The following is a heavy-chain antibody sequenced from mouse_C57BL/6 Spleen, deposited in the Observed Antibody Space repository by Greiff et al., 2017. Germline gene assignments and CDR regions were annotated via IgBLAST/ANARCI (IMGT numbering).Heavy chain of an antibody. D-gene: IGHD1-1*01. J-gene: IGHJ1*03. Sequence: EVMLVESGGGLVKPGGSLKLSCAASGFTFSSYTMSWVRQTPEKRLEWVATISGGGGNTYYPDSVKGRFTISRDNAKNTLYLQMSSLRSEDTALYYCARQNYYGSSFFDVWGTGTTVTVSS. CDR3: ARQNYYGSSFFDV. V-gene: IGHV5-9*01. CDR2: ISGGGGNT. CDR1: GFTFSSYT.